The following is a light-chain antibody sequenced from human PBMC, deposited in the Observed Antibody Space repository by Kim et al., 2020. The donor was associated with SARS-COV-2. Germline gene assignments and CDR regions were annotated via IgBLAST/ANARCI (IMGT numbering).Light chain of an antibody. J-gene: IGKJ2*01. V-gene: IGKV3-20*01. CDR2: GAS. CDR1: QSVSSNY. CDR3: EQYWSSPYT. Sequence: EIVLTQSPGTLSLSPGERATLSCRASQSVSSNYLAWYQGKPGQAPSLLLFGASSRATGIPDRFSGSGSGTDFTLTISRLEPEDFAVYYCEQYWSSPYTFGQETKLE.